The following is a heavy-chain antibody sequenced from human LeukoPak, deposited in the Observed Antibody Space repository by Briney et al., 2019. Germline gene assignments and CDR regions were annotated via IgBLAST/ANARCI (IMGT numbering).Heavy chain of an antibody. V-gene: IGHV5-51*01. CDR3: ARHDSSSWYAFDI. CDR2: IYPGDSET. J-gene: IGHJ3*02. D-gene: IGHD6-13*01. CDR1: GYNFPTYW. Sequence: GESLKISCKGSGYNFPTYWIGWVRQMPGKGLEWMGIIYPGDSETRYSPSFQGQVTISADKSISTAYLQWSSLKASDTAMYYCARHDSSSWYAFDIWGQGTMVTVSS.